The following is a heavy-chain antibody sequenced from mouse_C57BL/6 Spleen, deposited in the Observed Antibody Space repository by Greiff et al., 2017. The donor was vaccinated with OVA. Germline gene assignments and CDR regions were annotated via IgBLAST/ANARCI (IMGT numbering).Heavy chain of an antibody. Sequence: DVKLVESGGGLVQPKGSLKLSCAASGFSFNTYAMNWVRQAPGKGLEWVARIRSKSNNYATYYADSVKDRFTISRDDSDSMLYLQMNNLKTEDTAMYYCVRSPYYYGSSYDYAMDYWGQGTSVTVSS. V-gene: IGHV10-1*01. D-gene: IGHD1-1*01. CDR2: IRSKSNNYAT. CDR1: GFSFNTYA. J-gene: IGHJ4*01. CDR3: VRSPYYYGSSYDYAMDY.